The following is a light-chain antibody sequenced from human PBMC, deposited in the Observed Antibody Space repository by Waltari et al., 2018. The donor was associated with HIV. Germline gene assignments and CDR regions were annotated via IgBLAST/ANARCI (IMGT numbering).Light chain of an antibody. J-gene: IGLJ1*01. Sequence: QSAVTQPASVSGSPGQSITISCSGTSSDVGGYNYVSWYQQYPGKAPKPMIYGVSERPSGVSNRFSGSKSGNTASLTISGLQAEDEADYYCSSYTSSSTYVFGTGTKVTVL. V-gene: IGLV2-14*01. CDR2: GVS. CDR3: SSYTSSSTYV. CDR1: SSDVGGYNY.